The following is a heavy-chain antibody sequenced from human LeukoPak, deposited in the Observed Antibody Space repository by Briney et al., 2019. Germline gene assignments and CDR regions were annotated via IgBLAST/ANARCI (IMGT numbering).Heavy chain of an antibody. D-gene: IGHD3-22*01. CDR1: GGSINSTNYN. CDR3: ARGSDSSGYHDFDY. J-gene: IGHJ4*02. CDR2: VYYSGLT. V-gene: IGHV4-39*07. Sequence: SETLSLTCTVSGGSINSTNYNWGWIRQPPRRGPEWLASVYYSGLTYYNSSLKSRVSISVDTSKNQFSLKLTSVTAADTAVYYCARGSDSSGYHDFDYWGQGTLVTVSS.